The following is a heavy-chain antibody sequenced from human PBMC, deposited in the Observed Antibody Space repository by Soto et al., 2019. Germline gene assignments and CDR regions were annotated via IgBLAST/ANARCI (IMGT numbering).Heavy chain of an antibody. CDR3: ARDQVAAAAGGDAFDI. J-gene: IGHJ3*02. Sequence: ESGGGLVQPGGSLRLSCAASGFTFSSYSMNWVRQAPGKGLEWVSYISSSSSTIYYADSVKGRFTISRDNAKNSLYLQMNSLRAEDTAVYYCARDQVAAAAGGDAFDIWGQGTMVTVSS. CDR2: ISSSSSTI. V-gene: IGHV3-48*01. D-gene: IGHD6-13*01. CDR1: GFTFSSYS.